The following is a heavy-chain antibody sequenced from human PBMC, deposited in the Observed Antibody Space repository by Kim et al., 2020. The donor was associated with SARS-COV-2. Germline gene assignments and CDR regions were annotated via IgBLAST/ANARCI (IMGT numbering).Heavy chain of an antibody. Sequence: SETLSLTCAVYGGSFSGYYWSWIRQPPGKGLEWIGEINHSGSTNYNPSLKSRVTISVDTSKNQFSLKLSSVTAADTAVYYCARGFIAVAGSRILHYWGQG. CDR2: INHSGST. J-gene: IGHJ4*02. V-gene: IGHV4-34*01. CDR3: ARGFIAVAGSRILHY. D-gene: IGHD6-19*01. CDR1: GGSFSGYY.